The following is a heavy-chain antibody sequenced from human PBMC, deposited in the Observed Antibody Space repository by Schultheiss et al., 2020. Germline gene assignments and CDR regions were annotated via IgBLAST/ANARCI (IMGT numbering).Heavy chain of an antibody. CDR1: GFTFGRYA. CDR3: ACEKWGYGYIDF. Sequence: GGSLRLSCAASGFTFGRYAIHWVRQAPGKGLEWVALISNDGIGKNYADSVRGRFTLSRDSSDNTLYLQMSSLRAEDTAVYHCACEKWGYGYIDFWGQGTMVTVSS. D-gene: IGHD5-18*01. V-gene: IGHV3-30*03. CDR2: ISNDGIGK. J-gene: IGHJ4*02.